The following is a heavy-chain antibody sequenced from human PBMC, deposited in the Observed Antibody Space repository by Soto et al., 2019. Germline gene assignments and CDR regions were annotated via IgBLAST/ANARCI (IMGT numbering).Heavy chain of an antibody. CDR1: GYTFTSYG. D-gene: IGHD6-6*01. CDR3: ARSTIAPHLFMYPFDS. V-gene: IGHV1-18*01. CDR2: ISAYNGNT. Sequence: APVKVSCKASGYTFTSYGISWVRQAPGQGLEWMGWISAYNGNTNYAQKLQGRVTMTTDTSTSTAYMELRSLRSDDTAVYYCARSTIAPHLFMYPFDSWGQGTLVTVSS. J-gene: IGHJ4*01.